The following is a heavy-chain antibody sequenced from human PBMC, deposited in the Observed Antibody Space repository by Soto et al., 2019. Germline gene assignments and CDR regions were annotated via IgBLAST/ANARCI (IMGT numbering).Heavy chain of an antibody. CDR3: ARVQGLLWFGEYFLDY. J-gene: IGHJ4*02. D-gene: IGHD3-10*01. CDR1: GFTFSSYA. Sequence: QVQLVESGGGVVQPGRSLRLSCAASGFTFSSYAMHWVRQAPGKGLEWVAVISYDGSNKYYADSVKGRFTISRDNSKNTLYLQMTSLRAEDTAVYSGARVQGLLWFGEYFLDYWGQGTLVTVS. V-gene: IGHV3-30-3*01. CDR2: ISYDGSNK.